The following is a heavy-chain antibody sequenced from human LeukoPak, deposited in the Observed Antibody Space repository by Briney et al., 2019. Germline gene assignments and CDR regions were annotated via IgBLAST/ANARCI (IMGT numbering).Heavy chain of an antibody. J-gene: IGHJ5*02. Sequence: GASVKVSCKASGGTVSNYAISWVRQAPGQGLEWMGGIIPMFDTTNHAQKFQGRVTITADKSTNTTYMELSSLRSEDTAVYYCARDNSLQDMAWWFDPWGQGTLVIVSS. CDR1: GGTVSNYA. V-gene: IGHV1-69*06. CDR2: IIPMFDTT. CDR3: ARDNSLQDMAWWFDP. D-gene: IGHD5-24*01.